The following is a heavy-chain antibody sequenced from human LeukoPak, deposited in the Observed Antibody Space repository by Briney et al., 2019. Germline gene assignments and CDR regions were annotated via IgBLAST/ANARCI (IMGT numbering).Heavy chain of an antibody. J-gene: IGHJ6*04. D-gene: IGHD3-10*01. CDR2: ISSNGGST. Sequence: GGSLRRSCAASGFTFSSYAMHWVRQAPGKGLEYVSAISSNGGSTYYANSVKGRFTISRDNSKNTLCLQMGSLRAEDMAVYYCARAMVRGVIILPLDVWRKGTTVTVSS. CDR1: GFTFSSYA. CDR3: ARAMVRGVIILPLDV. V-gene: IGHV3-64*01.